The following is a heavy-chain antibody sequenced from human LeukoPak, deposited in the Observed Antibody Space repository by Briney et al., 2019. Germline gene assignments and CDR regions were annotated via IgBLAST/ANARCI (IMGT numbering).Heavy chain of an antibody. V-gene: IGHV3-21*05. CDR2: IGISSDYT. J-gene: IGHJ3*02. Sequence: GGSLRLSCAASGFTFSSYSFNWVRQAPGKGLEYLSYIGISSDYTVYADSVKGRFTISRDNAKNSLYLEMNSLRVEDTAVYHCARDKDWAFDIWGRGTMVTVSS. D-gene: IGHD2-15*01. CDR3: ARDKDWAFDI. CDR1: GFTFSSYS.